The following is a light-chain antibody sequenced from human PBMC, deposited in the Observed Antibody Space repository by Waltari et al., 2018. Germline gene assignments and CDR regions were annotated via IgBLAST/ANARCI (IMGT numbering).Light chain of an antibody. V-gene: IGLV2-14*03. Sequence: QSALTQPASVSGSPGQSITISCTGTSSDGGGYNYVSWYQQHPGKAPKLMIYDVSNRPSGFSNRFSGSKSGNTASLTISGLQAEDEADYYCSSYTSSSTLYVFGTGTKVTVL. CDR1: SSDGGGYNY. CDR3: SSYTSSSTLYV. J-gene: IGLJ1*01. CDR2: DVS.